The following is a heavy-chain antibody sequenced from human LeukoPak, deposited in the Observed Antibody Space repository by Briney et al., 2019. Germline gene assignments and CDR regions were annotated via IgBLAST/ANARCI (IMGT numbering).Heavy chain of an antibody. CDR1: GFTFSSYA. J-gene: IGHJ5*02. CDR3: AKGAVTYYDFWSGYLNAFDP. V-gene: IGHV3-23*01. Sequence: GGSLRLSCAASGFTFSSYAMSWVRQAPGKGLEWVSAISGSGGSTYYADSVKGRFTISRDNSKNTLYLQMNSLRAEDTAVYYCAKGAVTYYDFWSGYLNAFDPWGQGTLVTVSS. CDR2: ISGSGGST. D-gene: IGHD3-3*01.